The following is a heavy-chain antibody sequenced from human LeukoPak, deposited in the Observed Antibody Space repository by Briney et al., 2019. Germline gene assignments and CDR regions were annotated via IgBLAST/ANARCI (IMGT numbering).Heavy chain of an antibody. V-gene: IGHV3-66*01. CDR1: GFTVSSNY. CDR2: IYSGGST. J-gene: IGHJ4*02. D-gene: IGHD3-10*01. Sequence: LAGGSLRLSCAASGFTVSSNYMSWVRQAPGKGLEWVSVIYSGGSTYYADSVKGRFTISRDNSKNTLYLRMNSLRAEDTAVYYCARVYGSGSYNSGHYWGQGTLVTVSS. CDR3: ARVYGSGSYNSGHY.